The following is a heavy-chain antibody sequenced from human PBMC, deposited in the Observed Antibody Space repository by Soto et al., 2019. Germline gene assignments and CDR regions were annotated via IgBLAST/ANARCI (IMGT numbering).Heavy chain of an antibody. CDR2: VYFSGNT. J-gene: IGHJ5*02. Sequence: SETLSLTCTVSGGSLSSYYWTWIRQSPGKGLEWIGYVYFSGNTNYNPSLKSRVTISIDTSKNQFSLKLSSVTAADTAVYYCAREKEYSSSPRGRFDPWGQGTLVTVSS. V-gene: IGHV4-59*12. CDR1: GGSLSSYY. CDR3: AREKEYSSSPRGRFDP. D-gene: IGHD6-13*01.